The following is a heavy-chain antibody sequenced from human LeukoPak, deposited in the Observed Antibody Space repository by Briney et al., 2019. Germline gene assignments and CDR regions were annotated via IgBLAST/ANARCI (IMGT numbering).Heavy chain of an antibody. Sequence: ASVKVSCKASGYTFTSYAMHWVRQAPGQRLEWMGWINAGNGNTKYSQKFQGRVTITRDTSASTAYMELSSLRSEDTAVYYCARDTAYSSGWYGTFDYWGQGTLVTVSS. D-gene: IGHD6-19*01. CDR3: ARDTAYSSGWYGTFDY. V-gene: IGHV1-3*01. CDR2: INAGNGNT. J-gene: IGHJ4*02. CDR1: GYTFTSYA.